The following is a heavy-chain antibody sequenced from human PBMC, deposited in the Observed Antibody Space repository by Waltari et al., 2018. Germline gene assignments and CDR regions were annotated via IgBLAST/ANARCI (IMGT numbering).Heavy chain of an antibody. J-gene: IGHJ2*01. CDR1: GGSISSSSYY. D-gene: IGHD2-8*01. Sequence: QLQLQESGPGLVKPSETLSLTCTVPGGSISSSSYYWGWIRQPPGKGLEWIGSIYYSGSTYYNPALKSRVTISVDTSKNQFSLKLSSVTATDTAVYYCARHPAMTIMLWYFDLWGRGTLVTVSS. V-gene: IGHV4-39*01. CDR3: ARHPAMTIMLWYFDL. CDR2: IYYSGST.